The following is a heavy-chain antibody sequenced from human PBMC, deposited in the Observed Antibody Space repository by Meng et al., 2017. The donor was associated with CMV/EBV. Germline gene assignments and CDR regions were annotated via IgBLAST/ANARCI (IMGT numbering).Heavy chain of an antibody. D-gene: IGHD6-13*01. CDR3: AKESVGSSWYYYGMDV. V-gene: IGHV3-23*01. Sequence: GESLKISCAASGFTFSSYAMSWVRQAPGKGLEWVSAISGSGGSTYYADSVKGRFTISRDNSKNTLYLQMNSLRAEDTAVYYCAKESVGSSWYYYGMDVWGQGTTVTVSS. CDR1: GFTFSSYA. CDR2: ISGSGGST. J-gene: IGHJ6*02.